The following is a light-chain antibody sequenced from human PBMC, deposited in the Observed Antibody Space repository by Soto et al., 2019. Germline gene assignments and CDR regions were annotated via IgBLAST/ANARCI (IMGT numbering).Light chain of an antibody. V-gene: IGLV2-14*01. CDR1: SSDVGGYKY. Sequence: QSALTQPASVSGSPGQSITISCTGTSSDVGGYKYVSWYQHHPGRAPKLMIYEVSNRPSGVSHRFSGSKSGNTASLTISGLQPEDEAEYYCSSYTTSSTLVFGTGTKLTVL. CDR3: SSYTTSSTLV. CDR2: EVS. J-gene: IGLJ1*01.